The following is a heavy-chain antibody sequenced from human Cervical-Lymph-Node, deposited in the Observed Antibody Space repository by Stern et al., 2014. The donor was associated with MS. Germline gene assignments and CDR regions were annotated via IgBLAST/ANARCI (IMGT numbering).Heavy chain of an antibody. CDR1: GFTFSNYG. CDR3: AKDLPKFGVVIPFDY. V-gene: IGHV3-30*18. CDR2: ISYDVSKK. D-gene: IGHD3-3*01. Sequence: VQLVESGGGVVQPGKSLRLSCAASGFTFSNYGMHWVRQAPGKGLAWVAVISYDVSKKLYADYVKGRFTISRDNSKNTVYLQMDSLRVEDTAVYYCAKDLPKFGVVIPFDYWGQGTLVTVSS. J-gene: IGHJ4*02.